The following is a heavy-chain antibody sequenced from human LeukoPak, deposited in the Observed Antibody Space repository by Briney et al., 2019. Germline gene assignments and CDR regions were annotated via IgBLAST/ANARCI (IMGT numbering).Heavy chain of an antibody. CDR1: GSSFTSCG. D-gene: IGHD5-12*01. V-gene: IGHV1-18*01. CDR3: WRDRLNVDIVATIGFPNAFDI. Sequence: ASVNLSCNCSGSSFTSCGISWVWHRPGQGLGLVWLISVYNGNTKYAQKLQGRVTMPTDTSTSTASMKLRSLRSDDAAVYYCWRDRLNVDIVATIGFPNAFDIWGQGTMVTVSS. J-gene: IGHJ3*02. CDR2: ISVYNGNT.